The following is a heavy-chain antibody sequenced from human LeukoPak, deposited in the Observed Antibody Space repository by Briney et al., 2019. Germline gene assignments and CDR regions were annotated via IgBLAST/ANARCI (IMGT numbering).Heavy chain of an antibody. CDR3: ARYGSSWVGDY. V-gene: IGHV3-21*01. Sequence: GGPLRLSCAASGFTFSSYSMNWVRQAPGKGLEWVSSISSSSSYIYYADSVKGRFTFSRDNPKNSLYLQMNSLRAEDTAVYYCARYGSSWVGDYWGQGTLVTVSS. CDR1: GFTFSSYS. J-gene: IGHJ4*02. CDR2: ISSSSSYI. D-gene: IGHD6-13*01.